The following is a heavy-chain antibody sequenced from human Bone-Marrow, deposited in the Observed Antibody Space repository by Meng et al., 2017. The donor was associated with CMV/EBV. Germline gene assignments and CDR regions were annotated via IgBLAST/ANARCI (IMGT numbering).Heavy chain of an antibody. CDR3: ARDLRDYANDY. V-gene: IGHV3-23*03. J-gene: IGHJ4*02. D-gene: IGHD2-2*01. Sequence: GGSLRLSCAASGFTFSTYVLSWVRQAPGRGLEWVSTIYRGANSIVYADSVRSRFTISRDDSKNTLFLQMNGLRDEDTAVYYCARDLRDYANDYWGQGTLVTVSS. CDR2: IYRGANSI. CDR1: GFTFSTYV.